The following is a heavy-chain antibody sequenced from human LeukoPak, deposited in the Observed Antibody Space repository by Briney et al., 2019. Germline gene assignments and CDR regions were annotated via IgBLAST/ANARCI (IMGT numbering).Heavy chain of an antibody. J-gene: IGHJ4*02. Sequence: SETLSFTCSVSGGSISGYYWSWIRQPPGKGLEWIAYIYSSGSTTFNPSLKSRVTISVDTSKNQFSLNLTSVTAADTAVYYCARYGAATIARFDYWGRGTLVTVSS. CDR1: GGSISGYY. CDR2: IYSSGST. V-gene: IGHV4-4*08. CDR3: ARYGAATIARFDY. D-gene: IGHD5-24*01.